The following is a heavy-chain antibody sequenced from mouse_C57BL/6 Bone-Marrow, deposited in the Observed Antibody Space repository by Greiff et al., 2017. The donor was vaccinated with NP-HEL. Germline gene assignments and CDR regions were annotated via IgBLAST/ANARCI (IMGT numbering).Heavy chain of an antibody. D-gene: IGHD1-3*01. CDR3: ARKESGRADY. CDR2: IDPENGDT. Sequence: EVHLVESGAELVRPGASVKLSCTASGFNIKDDYMHWVKQRPEQGLEWIGWIDPENGDTEYASKFQGKATITADTSSNTAYLQLSSLTSEDTAVYYCARKESGRADYWGQGTTLTVSS. CDR1: GFNIKDDY. V-gene: IGHV14-4*01. J-gene: IGHJ2*01.